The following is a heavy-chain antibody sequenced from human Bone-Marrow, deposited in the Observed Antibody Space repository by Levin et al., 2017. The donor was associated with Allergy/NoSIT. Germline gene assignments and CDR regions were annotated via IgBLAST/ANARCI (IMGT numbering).Heavy chain of an antibody. V-gene: IGHV3-30*18. CDR1: GFTFSNYA. Sequence: GESLKISCAVSGFTFSNYAMHWVRQAPGRGLEWVAFISLDGNTQYYADSVKGRFTFSRDNSNNTLHLQMNSLRVEDTAIYYCAKDTYTCSGGSCYFFDYCGQGALVTVSS. D-gene: IGHD2-15*01. CDR2: ISLDGNTQ. J-gene: IGHJ4*02. CDR3: AKDTYTCSGGSCYFFDY.